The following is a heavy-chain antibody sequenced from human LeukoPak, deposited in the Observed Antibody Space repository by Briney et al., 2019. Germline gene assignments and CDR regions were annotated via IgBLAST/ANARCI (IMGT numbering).Heavy chain of an antibody. D-gene: IGHD1-14*01. J-gene: IGHJ4*02. V-gene: IGHV3-30-3*01. Sequence: GGSLRLSCAASGFTFSSYAMHWVRQAPGKGLEWVAVISYDGSNKYYADSVKGRFTISRDNSKNTLYLQMNSLRAEDTAVYYCASLFHRAPGIDYWGQGTLVTVSS. CDR3: ASLFHRAPGIDY. CDR2: ISYDGSNK. CDR1: GFTFSSYA.